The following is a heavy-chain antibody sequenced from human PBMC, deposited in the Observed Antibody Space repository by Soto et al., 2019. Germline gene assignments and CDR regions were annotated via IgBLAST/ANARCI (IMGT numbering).Heavy chain of an antibody. J-gene: IGHJ6*02. V-gene: IGHV1-18*01. CDR2: VSAYNGNT. CDR1: GYTFTSYG. D-gene: IGHD4-17*01. CDR3: ATPSTVTTDYYYCYGMDV. Sequence: ASVKVCCKASGYTFTSYGISWVRQAPGQGLEWMGWVSAYNGNTNYAQKLQGRVTMTTDTSTSTAYMELRSLRSDDTAVYYCATPSTVTTDYYYCYGMDVWGQGTTVIVSS.